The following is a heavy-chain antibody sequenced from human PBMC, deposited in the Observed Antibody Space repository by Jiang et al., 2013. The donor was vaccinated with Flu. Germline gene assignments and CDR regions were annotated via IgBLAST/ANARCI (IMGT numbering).Heavy chain of an antibody. CDR3: ARQQLLFPYFDY. Sequence: FTSYGISWVRQAPGQGLEWMGWISAYNGNTNYAQKLQGRVTMTTDTSTSTAYMELRSLRSDDTAVYYCARQQLLFPYFDYWGQGTLVTVSS. V-gene: IGHV1-18*01. CDR1: FTSYG. CDR2: ISAYNGNT. J-gene: IGHJ4*02. D-gene: IGHD6-13*01.